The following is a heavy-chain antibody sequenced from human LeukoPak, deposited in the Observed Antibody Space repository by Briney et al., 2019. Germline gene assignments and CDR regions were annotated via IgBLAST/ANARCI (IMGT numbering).Heavy chain of an antibody. J-gene: IGHJ4*02. CDR3: ARRYRYDYGGNSLGY. CDR1: GYTFTGYY. CDR2: INPNSGGT. V-gene: IGHV1-2*02. D-gene: IGHD4-23*01. Sequence: ASVKVSCKASGYTFTGYYMHWVRQAPGQGLGWMGWINPNSGGTNYAQKFQGRVTMTRDTSISTAYMELSRLRSDDTAVYYCARRYRYDYGGNSLGYWGQGTLVTVSS.